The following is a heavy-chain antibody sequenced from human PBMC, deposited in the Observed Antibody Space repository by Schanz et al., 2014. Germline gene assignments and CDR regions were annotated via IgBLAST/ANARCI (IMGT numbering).Heavy chain of an antibody. CDR1: GGSFSGYY. CDR3: ARGPMSIVILAGAIRGSDYYYAMDV. D-gene: IGHD2-2*01. V-gene: IGHV4-34*01. CDR2: VNHGGGT. Sequence: QVQLQGSGAGLLKPSETLSLTCAVSGGSFSGYYWTWIRQPPGKGLEWIGEVNHGGGTNYNPSLESRVTISVDTSKKQFSLKLSSVTAADTAAYFCARGPMSIVILAGAIRGSDYYYAMDVWGQGATVIVSS. J-gene: IGHJ6*02.